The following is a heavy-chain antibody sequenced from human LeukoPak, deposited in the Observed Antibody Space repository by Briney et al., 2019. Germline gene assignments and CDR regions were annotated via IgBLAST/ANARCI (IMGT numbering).Heavy chain of an antibody. Sequence: ASVKVSCKASGYTFTGYYMHWMRQAPGQGPEWMGCINPNSGGTSYAQKFQGRVTMTRDTSISTAYMELSRLRSDDTAVYYCARAKVIVPDYWGQGTLVTVSS. CDR3: ARAKVIVPDY. CDR2: INPNSGGT. CDR1: GYTFTGYY. V-gene: IGHV1-2*02. D-gene: IGHD5-18*01. J-gene: IGHJ4*02.